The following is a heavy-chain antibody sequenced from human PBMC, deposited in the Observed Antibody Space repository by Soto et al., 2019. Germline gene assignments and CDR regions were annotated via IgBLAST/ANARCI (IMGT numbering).Heavy chain of an antibody. CDR1: GYTFTSHT. D-gene: IGHD3-3*01. CDR2: ISAYNGNT. Sequence: ASVKVSCKASGYTFTSHTMHWVRQAPGQRLEWMGWISAYNGNTNYAQKLQGRVTMTTDTSTSTAYMELRSLRSDDTAVYYCARVYYDFWSGYYPNWFDPWGQGTLVTVSS. CDR3: ARVYYDFWSGYYPNWFDP. V-gene: IGHV1-18*01. J-gene: IGHJ5*02.